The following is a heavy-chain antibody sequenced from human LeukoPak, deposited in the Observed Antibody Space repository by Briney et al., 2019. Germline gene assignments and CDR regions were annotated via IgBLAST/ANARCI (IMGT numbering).Heavy chain of an antibody. D-gene: IGHD1-1*01. J-gene: IGHJ4*02. CDR3: ARGVRFDY. CDR1: GGSFSGFY. CDR2: VNHSGST. V-gene: IGHV4-34*01. Sequence: SETLSLTRAVYGGSFSGFYWSWIRQPPGKGLEWIGEVNHSGSTNFNPSLKSRVTISVDTSKNQFSLKLSSVTAADAAVYYCARGVRFDYWGQGTLVTVSS.